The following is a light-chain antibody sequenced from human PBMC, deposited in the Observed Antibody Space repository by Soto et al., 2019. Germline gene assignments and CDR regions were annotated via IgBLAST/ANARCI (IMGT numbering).Light chain of an antibody. J-gene: IGLJ3*02. CDR1: SSDVGDYNY. CDR3: SSYTSSNTWV. CDR2: EVS. Sequence: QSALTQPASVSGSPGQSITISCTGTSSDVGDYNYVSWYQQHPGKAPKLMIYEVSNRPAGVSNRFSRSKSANTASLTISGLQAEDEADYYCSSYTSSNTWVFGGGTKLTVL. V-gene: IGLV2-14*01.